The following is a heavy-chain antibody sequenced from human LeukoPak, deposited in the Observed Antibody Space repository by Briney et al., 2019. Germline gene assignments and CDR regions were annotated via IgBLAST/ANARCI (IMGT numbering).Heavy chain of an antibody. CDR2: VYYGRSP. V-gene: IGHV4-39*02. CDR3: ARSSGTGTFSY. D-gene: IGHD6-25*01. CDR1: GDSISRSTYY. J-gene: IGHJ4*02. Sequence: PSETLSLTCTVSGDSISRSTYYWAWIRQPPGKGLEWIGSVYYGRSPYFNPSLESRATISVDTSKNHFSLKMSSVTAADAAVYYCARSSGTGTFSYWGQGTLVTVSS.